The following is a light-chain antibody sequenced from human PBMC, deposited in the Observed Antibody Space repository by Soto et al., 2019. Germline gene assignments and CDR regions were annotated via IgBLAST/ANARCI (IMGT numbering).Light chain of an antibody. CDR2: GTS. CDR1: QSIRSH. V-gene: IGKV1-39*01. CDR3: QQSYSSPLT. Sequence: DIQMTQSPSSLSASVGDRVTITCRASQSIRSHLNWYQQQAGKAPKLLIYGTSTLQSGVPSRFSGSGSGRDFTLTISSLQPEDFATYYCQQSYSSPLTLGGGTKVDIK. J-gene: IGKJ4*01.